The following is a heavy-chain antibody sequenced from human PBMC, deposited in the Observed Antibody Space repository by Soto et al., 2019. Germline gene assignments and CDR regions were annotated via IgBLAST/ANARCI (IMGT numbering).Heavy chain of an antibody. CDR1: GYTFTSYA. J-gene: IGHJ1*01. CDR2: INAGNGNT. V-gene: IGHV1-3*01. CDR3: ARGLGYSSSWQYFRH. Sequence: ASVKVSCKASGYTFTSYAMHWVRQAPGQRLEWMGWINAGNGNTKYSQKFQGRVTITRDTSASTAYMELSSLRSEDTAVYYCARGLGYSSSWQYFRHWGQGTLVTVSS. D-gene: IGHD6-13*01.